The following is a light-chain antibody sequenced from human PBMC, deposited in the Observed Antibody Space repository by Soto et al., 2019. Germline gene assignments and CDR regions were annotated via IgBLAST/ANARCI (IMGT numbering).Light chain of an antibody. J-gene: IGKJ1*01. Sequence: EIVLTQSPGTLSLSPGERATLSCRASQSVSSSYLDWYQQKPGQAPRLLIYGASSRATVIPDRFSGSGSVTDFTLTIRRLEPEDCAVYYCQQYGRTFGQGTKVEIK. CDR2: GAS. CDR3: QQYGRT. CDR1: QSVSSSY. V-gene: IGKV3-20*01.